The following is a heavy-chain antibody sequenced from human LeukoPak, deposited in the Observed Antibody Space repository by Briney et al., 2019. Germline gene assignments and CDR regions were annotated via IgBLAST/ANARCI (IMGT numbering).Heavy chain of an antibody. D-gene: IGHD5-18*01. Sequence: GGSLRLSCAASGFTFSNYNMNWVRQAPGKGLEWVSYISRSSSTIKYADSVKGRFTISRDNAENSLYLQMNSLRAEDTAVYYCARDPGYSYGPAYYYYYMDVWGKGTTVTVSS. CDR1: GFTFSNYN. J-gene: IGHJ6*03. CDR3: ARDPGYSYGPAYYYYYMDV. V-gene: IGHV3-48*01. CDR2: ISRSSSTI.